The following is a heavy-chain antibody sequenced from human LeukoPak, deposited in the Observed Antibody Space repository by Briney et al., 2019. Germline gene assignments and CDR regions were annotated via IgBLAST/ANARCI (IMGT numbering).Heavy chain of an antibody. Sequence: SETLSLTCADSGGSISSSNWWNWVRQPPGKGLEWSGEISHSGSTNYNPSLKSRVTISVDKSKNQFSLKLSSVTAADTAVYYCARNNGEDTSMVPFDHWGQGNLVTVSS. J-gene: IGHJ4*02. V-gene: IGHV4-4*02. D-gene: IGHD5-18*01. CDR3: ARNNGEDTSMVPFDH. CDR1: GGSISSSNW. CDR2: ISHSGST.